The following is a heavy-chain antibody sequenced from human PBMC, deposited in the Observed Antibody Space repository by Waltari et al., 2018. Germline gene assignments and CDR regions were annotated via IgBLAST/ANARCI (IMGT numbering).Heavy chain of an antibody. J-gene: IGHJ5*02. V-gene: IGHV1-69*12. CDR2: IIPIFGTA. CDR1: GGTFSSYA. CDR3: ARDFIVVVPAATISNWFDP. Sequence: QVQLVQSGAEVKKPGSSVKVSCKASGGTFSSYAISWVRQAPGQGLEWMGGIIPIFGTANYAQKCQGRVTITADESTSTAYMELSSLRSEDTAVYYCARDFIVVVPAATISNWFDPWGQGTLVTVSS. D-gene: IGHD2-2*01.